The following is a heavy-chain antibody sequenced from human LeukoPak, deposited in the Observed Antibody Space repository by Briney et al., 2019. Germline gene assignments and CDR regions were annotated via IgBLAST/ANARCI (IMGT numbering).Heavy chain of an antibody. CDR3: AREWNIVVVVAATPYY. CDR2: ISYDGSNK. J-gene: IGHJ4*02. CDR1: GFTFSSYA. Sequence: GGSLILSCAASGFTFSSYAMHWVRPAPGKGLEWVAVISYDGSNKYYADSVKGRFTISRDNSKNTLYLQMNSLRAEDTAVYYCAREWNIVVVVAATPYYWGQGTLVTVSS. D-gene: IGHD2-15*01. V-gene: IGHV3-30-3*01.